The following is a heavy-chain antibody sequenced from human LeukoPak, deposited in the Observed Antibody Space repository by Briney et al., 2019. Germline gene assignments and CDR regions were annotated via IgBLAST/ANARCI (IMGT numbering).Heavy chain of an antibody. Sequence: PSETLSLTCTVSGCSISSYYWSWIRQPPGKGLEWIGYICYSGSTNYNPSLKSRVTISVDTSKNKFSLKLSSVTAAETAVYYCAREVPYYYDSSGLSYYYYGMDVWGQGTTVTVSS. CDR2: ICYSGST. D-gene: IGHD3-22*01. V-gene: IGHV4-59*01. CDR3: AREVPYYYDSSGLSYYYYGMDV. CDR1: GCSISSYY. J-gene: IGHJ6*02.